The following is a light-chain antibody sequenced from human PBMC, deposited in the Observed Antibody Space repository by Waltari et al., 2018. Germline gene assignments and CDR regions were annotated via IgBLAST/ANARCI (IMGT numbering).Light chain of an antibody. Sequence: DIHMTQTPYPSSVSLGDRVTITCQASQTINKYLNCYQQKPGEAPKLLIFATFNLQSGVPARFRGGGSGTDFTLTISSLQPEDFATYYCQQSYRIPPTFGPGTKVDIK. CDR1: QTINKY. CDR2: ATF. CDR3: QQSYRIPPT. V-gene: IGKV1-39*01. J-gene: IGKJ3*01.